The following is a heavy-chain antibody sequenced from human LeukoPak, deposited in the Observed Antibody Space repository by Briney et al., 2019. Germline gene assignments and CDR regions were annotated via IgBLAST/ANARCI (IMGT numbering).Heavy chain of an antibody. CDR2: INHSGSP. CDR1: GGSFSGYY. Sequence: PSETLSLTCAVSGGSFSGYYWSWIRQPPGKGLEWIGEINHSGSPNYNPSLKSRLTISEDMSTRQVSLKLSSVTAADTAVYYCARTSPIEAAGPPSLAPGGKGPLV. D-gene: IGHD6-25*01. J-gene: IGHJ4*02. V-gene: IGHV4-34*01. CDR3: ARTSPIEAAGPPSLAP.